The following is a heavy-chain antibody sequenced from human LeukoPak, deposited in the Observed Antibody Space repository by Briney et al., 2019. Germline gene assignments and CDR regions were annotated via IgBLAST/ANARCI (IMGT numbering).Heavy chain of an antibody. CDR3: ARDSSGGIAAAMDV. Sequence: GASVKVSCKASGYTFTSYAMNWVRQAPGQGLEWMGWINTNTGNPTYAQGFTGRFVSSLDTSVSTAYLQISSLKAEDTAVYYCARDSSGGIAAAMDVWGQGTTVTVSS. D-gene: IGHD6-13*01. CDR1: GYTFTSYA. V-gene: IGHV7-4-1*02. CDR2: INTNTGNP. J-gene: IGHJ6*02.